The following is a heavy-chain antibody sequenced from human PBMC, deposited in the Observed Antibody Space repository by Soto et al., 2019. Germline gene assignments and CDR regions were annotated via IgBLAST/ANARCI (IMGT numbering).Heavy chain of an antibody. V-gene: IGHV4-59*08. J-gene: IGHJ4*02. CDR3: ARLGGYYQAFDN. CDR2: IYYTGTT. CDR1: GGSIRDYY. Sequence: PSETLSLTYAVSGGSIRDYYWSWIRQPPGKGLEWIGYIYYTGTTTYNPSLKSRLTISEDTSKNQFSLKLRSVTSADTAVYYCARLGGYYQAFDNWGQGTLVTVSS. D-gene: IGHD3-22*01.